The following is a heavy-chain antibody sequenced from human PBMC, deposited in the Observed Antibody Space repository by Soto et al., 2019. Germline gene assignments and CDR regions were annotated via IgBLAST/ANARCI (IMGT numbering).Heavy chain of an antibody. Sequence: GGSLRLSCVASGFTFGSYAMSWVRQAPGKGLEWVSTISSNSAYIYYTDALRGRFTISRDNAKNSLHLQMNSLRAEDTAVYYCTRDASRDSSARGWFDPWGPGTLVTVSS. CDR2: ISSNSAYI. CDR3: TRDASRDSSARGWFDP. CDR1: GFTFGSYA. D-gene: IGHD6-13*01. V-gene: IGHV3-21*01. J-gene: IGHJ5*02.